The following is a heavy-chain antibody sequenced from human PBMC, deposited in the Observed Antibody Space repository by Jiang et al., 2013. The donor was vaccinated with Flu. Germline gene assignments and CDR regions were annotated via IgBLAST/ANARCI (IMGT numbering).Heavy chain of an antibody. J-gene: IGHJ6*01. CDR3: ARWGQVSSWSYFGLDV. V-gene: IGHV3-13*01. Sequence: VQLVESGGGLVQPGGSLRLSCVASGFAFSGHDMHWVRQIPGKGLEWVAGIRSSSVKYYAYSVKGRFTISRENAWNSLSLQWTTSEPGDAAIYYCARWGQVSSWSYFGLDV. D-gene: IGHD6-13*01. CDR1: GFAFSGHD. CDR2: IRSSSVK.